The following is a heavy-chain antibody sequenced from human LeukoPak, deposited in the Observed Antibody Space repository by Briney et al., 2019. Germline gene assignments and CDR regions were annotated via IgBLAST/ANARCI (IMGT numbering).Heavy chain of an antibody. Sequence: GGSLRLSCAGSGSTFSSYWMTWVRQAPGKGLEWAANIREDGGDEYYVDSVKGRFTVSRDNAKNSLYLEMKSLRAEDTAVYYCAREFEFALPTTVTTSGANYYYGMDVWGQGTTVTVSS. V-gene: IGHV3-7*01. CDR2: IREDGGDE. D-gene: IGHD4-17*01. J-gene: IGHJ6*02. CDR1: GSTFSSYW. CDR3: AREFEFALPTTVTTSGANYYYGMDV.